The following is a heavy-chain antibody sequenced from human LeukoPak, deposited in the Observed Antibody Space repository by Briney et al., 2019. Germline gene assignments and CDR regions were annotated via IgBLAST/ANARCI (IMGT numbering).Heavy chain of an antibody. V-gene: IGHV3-7*01. D-gene: IGHD3-16*02. CDR1: GFTFSSYW. Sequence: GGSLRLSCAASGFTFSSYWMSWVRQAPGKGLEWVANIKQDGSEKNYVDSVKGRFTISRDNAKNSLYLQMNSLRAEDTAVYYCARESLGDYVWGSYHHWGQGTLVTVSS. CDR2: IKQDGSEK. J-gene: IGHJ5*02. CDR3: ARESLGDYVWGSYHH.